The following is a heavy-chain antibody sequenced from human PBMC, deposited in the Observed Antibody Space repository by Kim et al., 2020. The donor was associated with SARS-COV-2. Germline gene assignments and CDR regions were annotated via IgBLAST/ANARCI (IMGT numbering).Heavy chain of an antibody. CDR2: ISRSSSHT. J-gene: IGHJ4*02. CDR1: GFNFSDFY. V-gene: IGHV3-11*05. CDR3: ARDTTSPRSPTDLDF. Sequence: GGSLRLSRAASGFNFSDFYMSCIRQAPGKGLEWVSYISRSSSHTNYADSVKGRFTISRDNSQNSLYLQMDNLRAEDTAIYYCARDTTSPRSPTDLDFWGRGTLVAVSS.